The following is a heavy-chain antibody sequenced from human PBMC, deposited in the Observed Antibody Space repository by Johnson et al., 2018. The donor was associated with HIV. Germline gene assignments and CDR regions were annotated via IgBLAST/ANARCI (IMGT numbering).Heavy chain of an antibody. V-gene: IGHV3-30-3*01. CDR1: GFTFSSYA. CDR3: AKATEGEGLWAFDI. Sequence: QMQLVESGGGVVQPGRSLRLSCAASGFTFSSYAMHWVRQAPGKGLEWVAVISYDGSNKYYADSVKGRFTISRDNSKNTLYLQMNSLRAEDTALYYCAKATEGEGLWAFDIWGQGTMVTVSS. J-gene: IGHJ3*02. CDR2: ISYDGSNK. D-gene: IGHD1-26*01.